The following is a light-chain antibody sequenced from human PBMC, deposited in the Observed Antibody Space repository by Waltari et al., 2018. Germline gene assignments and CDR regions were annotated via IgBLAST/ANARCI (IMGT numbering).Light chain of an antibody. Sequence: QSVLTQPPSASGTPGQRVTISCSGSSSNIGSNYVYWYQQLPGTAPKLLIYRNNQRPSGFPDRFSGSKSGTSASLAISGLRSEDEADYYCAAWDDSSVVFGGGTKLTVL. CDR3: AAWDDSSVV. CDR1: SSNIGSNY. V-gene: IGLV1-47*01. J-gene: IGLJ2*01. CDR2: RNN.